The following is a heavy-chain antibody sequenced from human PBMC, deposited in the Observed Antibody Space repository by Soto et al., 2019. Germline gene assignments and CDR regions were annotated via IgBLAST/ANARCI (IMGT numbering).Heavy chain of an antibody. V-gene: IGHV3-30*18. CDR2: ISYDGSNK. Sequence: GGSLRLSCAASGFTFSSYGMHWVRQAPGKGLEWVAVISYDGSNKYYADSVKGRFTISRDNSKNTLYLQMNSLRAEDTAVYYCAKGRIWGSYRHDAFDIWGQGTMVTVSS. CDR3: AKGRIWGSYRHDAFDI. J-gene: IGHJ3*02. CDR1: GFTFSSYG. D-gene: IGHD3-16*02.